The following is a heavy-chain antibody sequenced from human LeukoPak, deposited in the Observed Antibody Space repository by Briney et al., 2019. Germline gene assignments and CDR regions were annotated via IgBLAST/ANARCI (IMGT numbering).Heavy chain of an antibody. J-gene: IGHJ3*02. D-gene: IGHD6-19*01. CDR2: ISGSGINT. Sequence: GGSLRLSCAASXXXXRGYXMXWVRRXXXXXXEXXXAISGSGINTYFADSVRGRFTISRDNSKNTLYLQMNSLRDEDTAVYYCAKDREQWLVRGAFDIWGQGTMVTVSS. V-gene: IGHV3-23*01. CDR3: AKDREQWLVRGAFDI. CDR1: XXXXRGYX.